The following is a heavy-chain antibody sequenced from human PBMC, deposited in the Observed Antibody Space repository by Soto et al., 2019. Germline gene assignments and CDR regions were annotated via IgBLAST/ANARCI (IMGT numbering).Heavy chain of an antibody. V-gene: IGHV1-2*02. Sequence: QVQLVQSGAEVKKPGASVKVSCKASGYTFTGYYMHWVRQAPGQGLEWMGWINPNSGGTNYAQKFQGRVTMTRDTSISTAYMELSRLRSDDTAVYYCARRTVVVPAAYMPNWYFDLWGRGTLVTVSS. CDR2: INPNSGGT. D-gene: IGHD2-2*01. J-gene: IGHJ2*01. CDR1: GYTFTGYY. CDR3: ARRTVVVPAAYMPNWYFDL.